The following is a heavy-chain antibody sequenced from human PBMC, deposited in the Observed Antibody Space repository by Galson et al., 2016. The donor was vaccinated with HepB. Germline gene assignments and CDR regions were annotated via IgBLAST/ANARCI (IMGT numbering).Heavy chain of an antibody. CDR3: ARGWDDFWSAGRFDP. CDR2: ISYNGSHK. D-gene: IGHD3-3*01. CDR1: GFTFSNYA. V-gene: IGHV3-30*04. Sequence: SLRLSCAASGFTFSNYAMHWVRQAPGKGLEWVAIISYNGSHKNYSDSVKGRFTISRDNSKNTLYLQMNSLRAEDTAVYYCARGWDDFWSAGRFDPGGQGTLVTVSS. J-gene: IGHJ5*02.